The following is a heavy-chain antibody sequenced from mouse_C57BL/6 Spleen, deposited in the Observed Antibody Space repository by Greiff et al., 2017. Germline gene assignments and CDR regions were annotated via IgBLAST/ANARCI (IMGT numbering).Heavy chain of an antibody. CDR3: ARDRELGAMDY. CDR1: GFTFSSYA. J-gene: IGHJ4*01. V-gene: IGHV5-4*01. Sequence: EVQLQESGGGLVKPGGSLKLSCAASGFTFSSYAMSWVRQTPEKRLEWVATISDGGSYTYYPDNVKGRFTISRDNAKNNLYLQMSHLKSEDTAMYYCARDRELGAMDYWGQGTSVTVSS. CDR2: ISDGGSYT. D-gene: IGHD4-1*01.